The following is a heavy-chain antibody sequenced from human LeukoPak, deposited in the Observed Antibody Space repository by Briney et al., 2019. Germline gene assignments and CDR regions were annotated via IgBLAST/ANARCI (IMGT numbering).Heavy chain of an antibody. J-gene: IGHJ4*02. CDR3: ARDRIAVAGSSGKGVDY. Sequence: GASVKVSCKASGYTFTSYGISWVRQAPGQALEWMGWISAYNGNTNYAQKLQGRVTMTTDTSTSTVYMELRSLRSDDTAVYYCARDRIAVAGSSGKGVDYWGQGTLVTVSS. V-gene: IGHV1-18*01. CDR1: GYTFTSYG. CDR2: ISAYNGNT. D-gene: IGHD6-19*01.